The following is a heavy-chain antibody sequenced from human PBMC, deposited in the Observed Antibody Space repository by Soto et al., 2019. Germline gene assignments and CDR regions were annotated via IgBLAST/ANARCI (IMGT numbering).Heavy chain of an antibody. CDR2: IRFDGSNK. V-gene: IGHV3-33*01. CDR3: ATTGPY. CDR1: GFTFSSYG. Sequence: QVQLVESGGGVVQPGRSLSLSCAASGFTFSSYGMHWVRQAPGKGLEWVAVIRFDGSNKFYADSVKGRFTISRDNSKNTASLQMNSLRDEDSAAYYCATTGPYWGKGTRVPVSS. J-gene: IGHJ4*02.